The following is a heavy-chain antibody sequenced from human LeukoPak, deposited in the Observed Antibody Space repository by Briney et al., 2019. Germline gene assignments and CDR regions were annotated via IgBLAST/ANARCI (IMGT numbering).Heavy chain of an antibody. V-gene: IGHV3-23*01. CDR1: GFKFTTFA. CDR2: ITGSGYYT. D-gene: IGHD2-8*01. J-gene: IGHJ4*02. Sequence: PGGSLRLSCAASGFKFTTFAMTWARQAPGKGLEWVSTITGSGYYTYYADSVKGRFTVSRGNSKNTLYLHMSSLRAEGTALYYCAKAPDFTDTKHELDYWGQGTLVTVSS. CDR3: AKAPDFTDTKHELDY.